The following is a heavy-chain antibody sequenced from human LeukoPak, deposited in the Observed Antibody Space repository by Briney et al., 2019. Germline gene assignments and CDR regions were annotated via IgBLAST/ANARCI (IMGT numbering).Heavy chain of an antibody. CDR3: TRHASGSYQWLDY. Sequence: NPGGSLRLSCAASGFTFSGSSIHWVRQASGKGLEWVGQIKSKTDGGTTDYAAPVEGRFTISRDESKNTLYLQMNSLKTEDTAVYYCTRHASGSYQWLDYWGQGTLVTVSS. V-gene: IGHV3-15*01. CDR1: GFTFSGSS. CDR2: IKSKTDGGTT. J-gene: IGHJ4*02. D-gene: IGHD3-10*01.